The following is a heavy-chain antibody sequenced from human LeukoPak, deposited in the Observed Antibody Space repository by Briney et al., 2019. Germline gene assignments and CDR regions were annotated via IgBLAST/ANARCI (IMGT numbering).Heavy chain of an antibody. V-gene: IGHV3-7*01. D-gene: IGHD5-24*01. CDR3: VSQQLAPP. J-gene: IGHJ5*02. CDR2: IKEDGSIE. Sequence: GGSLRLSCAASGFTFSTYWMSWVRQAPGKGPEWVANIKEDGSIEDYVDSVRGRFTVSRDNAKNSLYVQMNSLRVEDTAVYYCVSQQLAPPWGQGTPVTVSS. CDR1: GFTFSTYW.